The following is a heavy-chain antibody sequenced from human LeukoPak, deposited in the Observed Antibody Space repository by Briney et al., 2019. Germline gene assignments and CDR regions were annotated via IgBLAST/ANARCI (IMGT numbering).Heavy chain of an antibody. V-gene: IGHV4-59*01. J-gene: IGHJ3*02. D-gene: IGHD3-16*01. CDR1: GGSFSSYY. CDR3: ARARMITFGGVLIPDAFDI. CDR2: IYYSGST. Sequence: PSETLSLTCAVYGGSFSSYYWSWIRQPPGKGLEWIGYIYYSGSTNYNPSLKSRVTISVDTSKNQFSLKLSSVAAADTAVYYCARARMITFGGVLIPDAFDIWGQGTMVTVSS.